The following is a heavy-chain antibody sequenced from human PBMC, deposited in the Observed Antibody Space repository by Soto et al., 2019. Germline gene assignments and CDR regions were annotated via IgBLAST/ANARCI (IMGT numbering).Heavy chain of an antibody. Sequence: GGSLRLSCAASGFTFSSYWMSWVRQAPGKGLEWVANIKQDGSEKYYVDSVKGRFTISRDNAKNSLYLQMNSLRAEDTAVYYCARGPNTQQLVYYFDYWGQGTLVTVSS. D-gene: IGHD6-13*01. J-gene: IGHJ4*02. CDR1: GFTFSSYW. CDR2: IKQDGSEK. V-gene: IGHV3-7*01. CDR3: ARGPNTQQLVYYFDY.